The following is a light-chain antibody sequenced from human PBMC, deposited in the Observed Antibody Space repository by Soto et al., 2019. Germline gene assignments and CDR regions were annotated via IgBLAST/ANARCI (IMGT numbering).Light chain of an antibody. Sequence: EIVMTQSPDTLSVSPGERATLSCRASQSVSSNLARYQQKPGQAPRLLIYGASTRATGFPARFSGSGSGTEFTLTISSLQSEDFAVYYCHHYNSWPYTFGQGTKVEIK. CDR1: QSVSSN. V-gene: IGKV3-15*01. J-gene: IGKJ2*01. CDR3: HHYNSWPYT. CDR2: GAS.